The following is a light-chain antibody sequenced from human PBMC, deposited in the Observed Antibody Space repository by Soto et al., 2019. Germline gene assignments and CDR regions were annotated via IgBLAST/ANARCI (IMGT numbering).Light chain of an antibody. Sequence: EIVLTQSPGTLSLSPGDRATLSCRASQILSRSSLAWYQQKPGQAPRLLISGASTRATGIPDRFSGSGSGTDFTLTISRLEPEDFAVYYCQQYFASLSFGPGTKVEVK. CDR3: QQYFASLS. CDR2: GAS. J-gene: IGKJ3*01. V-gene: IGKV3-20*01. CDR1: QILSRSS.